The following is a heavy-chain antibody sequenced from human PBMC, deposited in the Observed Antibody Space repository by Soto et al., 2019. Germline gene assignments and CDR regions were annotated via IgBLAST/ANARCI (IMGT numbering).Heavy chain of an antibody. D-gene: IGHD2-15*01. Sequence: TLSLTCTVSGGSISSYDWSWIRQPPGKGLEWIGYIYDSGSTNYNPSLKSRVTISVDTSKNQFSLKLSSVTAADTAVYYCARAGYCSGGTCYGNFDYWGQGTLVTVSS. J-gene: IGHJ4*02. CDR1: GGSISSYD. V-gene: IGHV4-59*01. CDR3: ARAGYCSGGTCYGNFDY. CDR2: IYDSGST.